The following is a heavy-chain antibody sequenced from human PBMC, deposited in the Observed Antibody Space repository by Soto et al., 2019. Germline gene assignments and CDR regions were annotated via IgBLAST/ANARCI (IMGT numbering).Heavy chain of an antibody. V-gene: IGHV4-59*01. D-gene: IGHD6-19*01. J-gene: IGHJ3*02. CDR1: GGSISSYY. Sequence: QVQLQESGPGLVKPSETLSLTCTVSGGSISSYYWSWIRQPPGKGLEWIGYIYYSGSTNYNPSLKSRVTISVDTSKSLFSLKLSSVTAADTAVYYCARDFGAVAGYDAFDIWGQGTMVTVSS. CDR2: IYYSGST. CDR3: ARDFGAVAGYDAFDI.